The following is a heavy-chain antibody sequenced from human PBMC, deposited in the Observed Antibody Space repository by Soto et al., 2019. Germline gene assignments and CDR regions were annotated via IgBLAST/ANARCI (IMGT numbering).Heavy chain of an antibody. V-gene: IGHV4-30-4*01. D-gene: IGHD3-16*01. J-gene: IGHJ6*02. CDR2: IFSSGTT. CDR3: ARVPSPFDYYYAMDV. CDR1: GDSISSGNKY. Sequence: TLSLTCTVSGDSISSGNKYWSWIRQAPGKGLEWIGYIFSSGTTYYNPSLKSRLTMSLDTSQNQFSLRLASVTDADSAVYYCARVPSPFDYYYAMDVWGQGTTVTVSS.